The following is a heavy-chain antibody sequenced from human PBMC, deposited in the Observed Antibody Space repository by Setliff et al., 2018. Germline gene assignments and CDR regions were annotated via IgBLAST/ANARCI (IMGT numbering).Heavy chain of an antibody. CDR3: VREGYSEYFQD. V-gene: IGHV4-59*01. J-gene: IGHJ1*01. D-gene: IGHD1-1*01. Sequence: PSETLSLTCTVSGGSISSYHWSWIRQPPGKGLEWIGYIYYSGSTNYNPSLKSRVSISVDTSKNQLSLTLSSVTAADTAVYYCVREGYSEYFQDWGRGTLVTVSS. CDR2: IYYSGST. CDR1: GGSISSYH.